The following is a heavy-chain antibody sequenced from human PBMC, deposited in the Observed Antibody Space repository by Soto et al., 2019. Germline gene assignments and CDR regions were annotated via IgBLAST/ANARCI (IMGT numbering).Heavy chain of an antibody. V-gene: IGHV1-69*01. Sequence: QVQLVQSGAEVKKPGSSVKVSCKASGGTFSSYAISWLRQAPGQGLEWMGGIIPIFGTANYAQKFQGRVTITADESTSTAYMELSSLRSEDTAVYYCARGGDIVVVVAGTGCYGMDVWGQGTTVTVSS. D-gene: IGHD2-15*01. CDR2: IIPIFGTA. J-gene: IGHJ6*02. CDR3: ARGGDIVVVVAGTGCYGMDV. CDR1: GGTFSSYA.